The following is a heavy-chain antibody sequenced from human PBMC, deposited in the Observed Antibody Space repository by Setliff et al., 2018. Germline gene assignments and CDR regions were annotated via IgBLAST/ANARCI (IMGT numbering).Heavy chain of an antibody. Sequence: SSETLSLTCTVSGGSISSGGYYWSWIRQHPGKGLEWIGYIYYSGSTSYYNPSLKSRVTISVDTSKNQFSLKLSSVTAADTAVYYCARGRAGHSGHWGQGTLGTVSS. J-gene: IGHJ4*02. D-gene: IGHD6-19*01. CDR2: IYYSGSTS. CDR1: GGSISSGGYY. CDR3: ARGRAGHSGH. V-gene: IGHV4-31*03.